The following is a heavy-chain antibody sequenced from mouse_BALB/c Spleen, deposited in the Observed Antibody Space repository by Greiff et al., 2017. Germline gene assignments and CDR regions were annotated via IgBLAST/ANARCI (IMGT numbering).Heavy chain of an antibody. CDR2: IDPANGNT. V-gene: IGHV14-3*02. CDR1: GFNIKDTY. J-gene: IGHJ4*01. CDR3: ARANLYYYGSSHYAMDY. D-gene: IGHD1-1*01. Sequence: EVQLQQSGAELVKPGASVKLSCTASGFNIKDTYMHWVKQRPEQGLEWIGRIDPANGNTKYDPKFQGKATITADTSSNTAYLQLSSLTSEDTAVYYCARANLYYYGSSHYAMDYGGQGTSVTVSS.